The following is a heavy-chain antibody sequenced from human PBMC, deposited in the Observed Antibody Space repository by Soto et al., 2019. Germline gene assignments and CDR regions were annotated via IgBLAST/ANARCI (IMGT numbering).Heavy chain of an antibody. D-gene: IGHD2-15*01. Sequence: SETLSLTCIVSCGSISSYYWSWIRQPPGKGLEWIGYIYYSGSTNYNPSLKSRVTISVDTSKNQFSLKLSSVIAADTAVYYCARVLPRYCSGGSCYSAFYYFDYWGQGTLVTVSS. CDR1: CGSISSYY. J-gene: IGHJ4*02. CDR2: IYYSGST. CDR3: ARVLPRYCSGGSCYSAFYYFDY. V-gene: IGHV4-59*01.